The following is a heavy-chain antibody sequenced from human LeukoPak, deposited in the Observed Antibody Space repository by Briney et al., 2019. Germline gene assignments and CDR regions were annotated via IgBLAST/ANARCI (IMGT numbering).Heavy chain of an antibody. Sequence: SETLSLTYTVSGGSISSGSYYWSWIRQPAGKGLEWIGRIYTSGSTNYNPSLKSRVTISVDTSKNQFSLKLSSVTAADTAVYYCARDIYCSSTSCDNWFDPWGQGTLVTVSS. CDR2: IYTSGST. D-gene: IGHD2-2*01. CDR3: ARDIYCSSTSCDNWFDP. V-gene: IGHV4-61*02. CDR1: GGSISSGSYY. J-gene: IGHJ5*02.